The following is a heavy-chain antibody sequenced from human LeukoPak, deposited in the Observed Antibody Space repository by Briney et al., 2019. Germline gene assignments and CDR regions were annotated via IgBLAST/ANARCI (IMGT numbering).Heavy chain of an antibody. Sequence: SETLSLTCTVSGGSIGRYYWSWIRQPPGKGLEWIGYIYYTGGTYYNPSLKSRVTISVDTSKNQFSLKLSSVTAADMAVYYCARDQEGRLDYWGQGTLVTVSS. CDR3: ARDQEGRLDY. CDR2: IYYTGGT. CDR1: GGSIGRYY. V-gene: IGHV4-59*12. J-gene: IGHJ4*02.